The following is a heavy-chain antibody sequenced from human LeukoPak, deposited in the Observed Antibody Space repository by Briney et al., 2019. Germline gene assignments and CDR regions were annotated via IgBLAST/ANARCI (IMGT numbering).Heavy chain of an antibody. D-gene: IGHD1-20*01. J-gene: IGHJ4*02. CDR3: ARDGVTGTTPYFDY. Sequence: GSLRLSCAASRFNFSDYAMNWARQAPGKGLERISYISSSGSTYYADSLRGRFTIYRDFANNSLYLLMNSLRAEDTAVYYCARDGVTGTTPYFDYWGQGTLVTVSS. CDR2: ISSSGST. CDR1: RFNFSDYA. V-gene: IGHV3-48*03.